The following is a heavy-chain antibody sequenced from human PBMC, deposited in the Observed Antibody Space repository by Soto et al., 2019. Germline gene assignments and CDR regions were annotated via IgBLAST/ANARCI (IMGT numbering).Heavy chain of an antibody. J-gene: IGHJ6*02. Sequence: GGSLRLSCAASGFTFSSYWMSWVRQAPGKGLEWVANIKQDGSEKYYVDSVKGRFTISRDNAKNSLYLQMNSLRAEDTAVYYCAREGGITIFGVVTRDYYYYGMDVWGQGTTVTVSS. CDR2: IKQDGSEK. D-gene: IGHD3-3*01. CDR1: GFTFSSYW. V-gene: IGHV3-7*01. CDR3: AREGGITIFGVVTRDYYYYGMDV.